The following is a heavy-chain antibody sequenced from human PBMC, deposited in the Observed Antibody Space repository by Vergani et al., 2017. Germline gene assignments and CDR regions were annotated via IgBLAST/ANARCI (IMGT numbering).Heavy chain of an antibody. D-gene: IGHD5-18*01. CDR1: AFPFSNFG. J-gene: IGHJ2*01. V-gene: IGHV3-33*01. Sequence: QVQLVESGGGVVQPGMSLRLLCAASAFPFSNFGMLGARQAPGKGLEWVGVIWYDGSKKNYADSVKGRFTISRDNAKNTLYLQMNSLRAEDTAVYYCARSGGGYSYDDWYFDLWGRGTLVTVSS. CDR3: ARSGGGYSYDDWYFDL. CDR2: IWYDGSKK.